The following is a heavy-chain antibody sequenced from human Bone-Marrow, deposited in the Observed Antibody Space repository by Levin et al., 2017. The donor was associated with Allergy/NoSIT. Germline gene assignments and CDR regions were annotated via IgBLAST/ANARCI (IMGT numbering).Heavy chain of an antibody. CDR1: GFTFSSYA. D-gene: IGHD3-16*01. J-gene: IGHJ2*01. CDR2: LSGRGETT. CDR3: AKWVRGSDGGWFFDF. Sequence: GESLKISCAASGFTFSSYAMTWVRQAPGKGLEWISGLSGRGETTYYADSVKGRFTISRDNDKNTLFLQMNSLRTEDTALFYSAKWVRGSDGGWFFDFWGRGTLVTVSS. V-gene: IGHV3-23*01.